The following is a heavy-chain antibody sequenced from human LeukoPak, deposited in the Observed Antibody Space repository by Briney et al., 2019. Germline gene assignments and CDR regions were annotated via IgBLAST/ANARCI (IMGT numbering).Heavy chain of an antibody. CDR3: ARVEQLVQQYYYYYMDV. V-gene: IGHV4-61*02. CDR1: GGSISSGSYY. J-gene: IGHJ6*03. D-gene: IGHD6-13*01. Sequence: SETLSLTCTVSGGSISSGSYYWRWIRQPAGKGLEWIGRIYTSGSTNYNPSLKSRFTISVDTSKNQFSLKLSSVTAADTAVYYCARVEQLVQQYYYYYMDVWGKGTTVTVSS. CDR2: IYTSGST.